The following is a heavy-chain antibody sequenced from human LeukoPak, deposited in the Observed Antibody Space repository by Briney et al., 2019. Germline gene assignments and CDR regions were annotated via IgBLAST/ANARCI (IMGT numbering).Heavy chain of an antibody. CDR1: GFTFSSYA. CDR3: AKDDFWSGYGEKTNWFDP. V-gene: IGHV3-23*01. CDR2: ISGSGGST. J-gene: IGHJ5*02. D-gene: IGHD3-3*01. Sequence: PGGSLRPSCAASGFTFSSYAMSWVRQAPGRGLEWVSAISGSGGSTYYADSVKGRFTISRDNSKNTLYLQMNSLRAEDTAVYYCAKDDFWSGYGEKTNWFDPWGQGTLVTVSS.